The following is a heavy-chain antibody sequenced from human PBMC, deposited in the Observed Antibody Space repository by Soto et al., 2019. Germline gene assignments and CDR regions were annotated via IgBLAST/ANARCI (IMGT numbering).Heavy chain of an antibody. CDR3: ARSLRFLEWSPSGSYYYYGMDV. Sequence: SVKVSCKASGGTFSSYAISWVRQAPGQGLEWMGGIIPIFGTANYAQKFQGRVTITADKSTSTAYMELSSLRSEDTAVYYCARSLRFLEWSPSGSYYYYGMDVWGQGTTVTVSS. D-gene: IGHD3-3*01. V-gene: IGHV1-69*06. CDR1: GGTFSSYA. CDR2: IIPIFGTA. J-gene: IGHJ6*02.